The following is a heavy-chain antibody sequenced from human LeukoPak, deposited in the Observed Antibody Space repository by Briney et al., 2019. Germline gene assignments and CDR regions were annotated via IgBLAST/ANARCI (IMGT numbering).Heavy chain of an antibody. Sequence: GGSLRLSCAASGFTFSSYAMSWVRQAPGKGLEWVSGISWNSGSIGYADSVKGRFTTSRDNAKNSLYLQMNSLRAEDTAVYYCARDGSTDYWGQGTLVTVSS. V-gene: IGHV3-9*01. CDR2: ISWNSGSI. J-gene: IGHJ4*02. CDR3: ARDGSTDY. CDR1: GFTFSSYA.